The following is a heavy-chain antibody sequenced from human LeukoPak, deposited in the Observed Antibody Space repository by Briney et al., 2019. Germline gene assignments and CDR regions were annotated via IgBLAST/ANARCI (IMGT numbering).Heavy chain of an antibody. Sequence: GGSLRLSCAASGFTFSSYWMSWVRQAPGKGLEWVANIKQDGSEKYYVDSVKGRSTISRDNAKNSLYLQMNSLRAEDTAVYYCARASYLGLFGMDVWGKGTTVTVSS. V-gene: IGHV3-7*03. CDR3: ARASYLGLFGMDV. J-gene: IGHJ6*04. D-gene: IGHD3-16*02. CDR1: GFTFSSYW. CDR2: IKQDGSEK.